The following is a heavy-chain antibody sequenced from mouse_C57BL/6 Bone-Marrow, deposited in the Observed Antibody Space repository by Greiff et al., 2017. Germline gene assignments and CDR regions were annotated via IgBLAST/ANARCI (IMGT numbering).Heavy chain of an antibody. V-gene: IGHV1-26*01. CDR3: ARVERGLYGYGFDY. CDR2: INPNNGGT. Sequence: VQLQQSGPELVKPGASVKISCKASGYTFTDYYMNWVKQSHGKSLEWIGDINPNNGGTSYNQKFKGKATLTVDKSSSTAYMELRSLTSEDSAVYDCARVERGLYGYGFDYWGQGTTLTVSS. J-gene: IGHJ2*01. CDR1: GYTFTDYY. D-gene: IGHD2-2*01.